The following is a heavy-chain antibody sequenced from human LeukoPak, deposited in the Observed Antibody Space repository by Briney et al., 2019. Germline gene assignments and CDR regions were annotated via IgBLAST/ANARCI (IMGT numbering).Heavy chain of an antibody. CDR2: INAGNGKT. CDR1: GYSFTNYA. CDR3: AKAIWTSTLTTYYFDY. Sequence: ASVKGSCKASGYSFTNYAIQWVRQAPGQRLEWMGWINAGNGKTKYSQKFQGRVTITRDTSASTAYMELSSLRSEDTAVYYCAKAIWTSTLTTYYFDYWGQGALVTVSS. J-gene: IGHJ4*02. V-gene: IGHV1-3*01. D-gene: IGHD4-17*01.